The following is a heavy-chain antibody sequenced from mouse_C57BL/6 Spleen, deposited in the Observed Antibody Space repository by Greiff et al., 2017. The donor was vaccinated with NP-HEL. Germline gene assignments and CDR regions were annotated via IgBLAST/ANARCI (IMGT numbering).Heavy chain of an antibody. J-gene: IGHJ3*01. CDR2: IYPGDGDT. CDR1: GYAFSSSW. V-gene: IGHV1-82*01. CDR3: ARNYYGSSTWFAY. D-gene: IGHD1-1*01. Sequence: VQLQQSGPELVKPGASVKISCKASGYAFSSSWMNWVKQRPGKGLEWIGRIYPGDGDTNYNGKFKGKATLTADKSSSTADMQLSSLTSEDSAVYFCARNYYGSSTWFAYWSQGTLVTVSA.